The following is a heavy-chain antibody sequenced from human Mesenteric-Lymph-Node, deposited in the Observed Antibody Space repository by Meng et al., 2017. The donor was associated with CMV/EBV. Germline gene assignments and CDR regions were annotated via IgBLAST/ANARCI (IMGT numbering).Heavy chain of an antibody. CDR1: GFTFSNYW. V-gene: IGHV3-74*01. CDR3: ARCLPAPQYCSRISCSGAYYYYYGLDV. CDR2: IHFDGTSA. Sequence: GESLKISCAASGFTFSNYWMHWVRQGPGKGLVWVSRIHFDGTSATYADSVKGRFTISRDNAKNTLYLQMDSLRDEDTAVYYCARCLPAPQYCSRISCSGAYYYYYGLDVWGQGTTVTVSS. J-gene: IGHJ6*02. D-gene: IGHD2-2*01.